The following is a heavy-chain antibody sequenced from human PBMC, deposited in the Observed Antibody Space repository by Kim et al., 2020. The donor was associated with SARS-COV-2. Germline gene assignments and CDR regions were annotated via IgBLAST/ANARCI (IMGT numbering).Heavy chain of an antibody. CDR3: ARGPGGGPSGYYEY. V-gene: IGHV3-30-3*01. CDR1: GFTFSSYV. CDR2: ITYDGNKQ. Sequence: GGSLRLSCAASGFTFSSYVMHWVRQAPGKGLEWLAVITYDGNKQYYPESVKGRFTISRDNSKNTLSLQINSLRAEDTAVYYCARGPGGGPSGYYEYWGQGTLLTVSS. D-gene: IGHD3-22*01. J-gene: IGHJ4*02.